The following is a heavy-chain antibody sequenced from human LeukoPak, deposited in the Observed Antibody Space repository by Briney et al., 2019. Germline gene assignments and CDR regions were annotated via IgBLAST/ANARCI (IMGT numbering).Heavy chain of an antibody. CDR1: GLTFGDYA. CDR3: TRDGGYYYDS. CDR2: IRSKAYGGTT. J-gene: IGHJ4*02. V-gene: IGHV3-49*04. Sequence: GGPLRFSCTASGLTFGDYAMSWVRQAPGKRLEWVGFIRSKAYGGTTEYAASVKGRFTISRDDSESIAYLQMNSLKTEDTAVYYCTRDGGYYYDSWGQGTLVTVSS. D-gene: IGHD3-22*01.